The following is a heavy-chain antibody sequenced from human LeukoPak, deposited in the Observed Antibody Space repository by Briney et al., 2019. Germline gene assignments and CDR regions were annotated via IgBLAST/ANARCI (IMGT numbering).Heavy chain of an antibody. CDR2: INHSGST. CDR3: ASFPEPRLLWFGELSSLMDV. J-gene: IGHJ6*02. D-gene: IGHD3-10*01. CDR1: GGSFSGFY. Sequence: MASETLSLTCAVYGGSFSGFYRSWIRQPPGKGLEWIGEINHSGSTNYNPSLKSRVTISVDTSKNQFSLKLSSVTAADTAVYYCASFPEPRLLWFGELSSLMDVWGQGTTVTVSS. V-gene: IGHV4-34*01.